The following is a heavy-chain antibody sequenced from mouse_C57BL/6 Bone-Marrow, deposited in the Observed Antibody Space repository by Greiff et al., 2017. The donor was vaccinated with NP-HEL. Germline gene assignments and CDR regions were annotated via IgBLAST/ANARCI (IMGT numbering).Heavy chain of an antibody. V-gene: IGHV5-9*01. J-gene: IGHJ2*01. CDR3: ARHGDLTTDY. D-gene: IGHD4-1*01. Sequence: EVQGVESGGGLVKPGGSLKLSCAASGFTFSSYTMSWVRQTPEKRLEWVATISGGGGNTYYPDSVKGRFTISRDNAKNTLYLQMSSLRSEDTALYYCARHGDLTTDYWGQGTTLTVSS. CDR1: GFTFSSYT. CDR2: ISGGGGNT.